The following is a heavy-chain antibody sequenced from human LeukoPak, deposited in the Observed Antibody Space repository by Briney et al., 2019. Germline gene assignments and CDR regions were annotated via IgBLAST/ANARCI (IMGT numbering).Heavy chain of an antibody. CDR1: GFTLSSYA. J-gene: IGHJ4*02. Sequence: SCAASGFTLSSYAMHWVRQAPGKGLERVAGISYERSDKYYADSVQGRFTITRDNSKNTVYLQLNSSKSEDTAVYYCAKDYSGWYTNDYWGQGTLVTVSS. CDR2: ISYERSDK. CDR3: AKDYSGWYTNDY. V-gene: IGHV3-30-3*01. D-gene: IGHD6-19*01.